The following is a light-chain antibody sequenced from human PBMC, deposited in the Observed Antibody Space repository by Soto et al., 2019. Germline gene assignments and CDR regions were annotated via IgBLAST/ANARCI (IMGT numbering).Light chain of an antibody. CDR3: QYYDSSRT. J-gene: IGKJ1*01. Sequence: IVLTQSPDTLSLSPGERATLSCRASQDVARTYLAWYQQKPGQAPRLLIYGASGRAAGVAERFSGSGSGTQFTLTISRLEPEDFAVYYCQYYDSSRTFAQGTKVEI. V-gene: IGKV3-20*01. CDR1: QDVARTY. CDR2: GAS.